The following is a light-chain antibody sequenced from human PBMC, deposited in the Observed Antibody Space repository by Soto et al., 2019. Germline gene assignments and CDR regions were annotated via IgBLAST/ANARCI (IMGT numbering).Light chain of an antibody. J-gene: IGLJ1*01. CDR3: QSYDSSLSGLYV. Sequence: QSALTQPPSVSGAPGQRVTISCTGSSSNIGAGYDVHWYQQLPGTAPKLLIYGNSNRPSGVPDRFSGSKSGTSASLAITGLQGEDEADYYCQSYDSSLSGLYVFGTGTKVTVL. V-gene: IGLV1-40*01. CDR2: GNS. CDR1: SSNIGAGYD.